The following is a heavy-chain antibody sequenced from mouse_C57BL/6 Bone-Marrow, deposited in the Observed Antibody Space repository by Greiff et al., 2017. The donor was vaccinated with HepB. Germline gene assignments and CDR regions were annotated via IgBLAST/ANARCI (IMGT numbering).Heavy chain of an antibody. CDR2: IYPSDSET. CDR3: ARKGAYGTSFAY. V-gene: IGHV1-61*01. J-gene: IGHJ3*01. Sequence: VKLQQPGAELVRPGSSVKLSCKASGYTFTSYWMDWVKQRPGQGLEWIGNIYPSDSETHYNQKFKDKATLTVDKSSSTAYMQLSSLTSEDSAVYYCARKGAYGTSFAYWGQGTLVTVSA. CDR1: GYTFTSYW. D-gene: IGHD1-1*01.